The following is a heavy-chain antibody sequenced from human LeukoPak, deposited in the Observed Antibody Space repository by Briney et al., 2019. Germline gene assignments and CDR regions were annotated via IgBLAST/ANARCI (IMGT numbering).Heavy chain of an antibody. D-gene: IGHD6-13*01. J-gene: IGHJ6*03. V-gene: IGHV4-34*01. CDR2: IYHSGST. CDR1: GGSFSGYY. CDR3: ARVGSSWSGYYYYYMDV. Sequence: PSETLSLTCAVYGGSFSGYYWGWIRQPPGKGLEWIGSIYHSGSTYYNPSLKSRVTISVDTSKNQFSLKLSSVTAADTAVYYCARVGSSWSGYYYYYMDVWGKGTTVTISS.